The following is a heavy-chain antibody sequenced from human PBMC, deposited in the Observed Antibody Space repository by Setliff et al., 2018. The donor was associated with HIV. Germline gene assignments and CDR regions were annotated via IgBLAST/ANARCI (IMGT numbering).Heavy chain of an antibody. D-gene: IGHD6-13*01. Sequence: GESLKISCAVSGFTVSSDYMTWVRQAPGKGLQWVSLIYREGTTYYADSVKGRFTISRDNSGNTLHLQMNSLRVEDTAVYYCARGIGRSWSLSPWGQGSQVTVSS. V-gene: IGHV3-53*01. J-gene: IGHJ5*02. CDR1: GFTVSSDY. CDR2: IYREGTT. CDR3: ARGIGRSWSLSP.